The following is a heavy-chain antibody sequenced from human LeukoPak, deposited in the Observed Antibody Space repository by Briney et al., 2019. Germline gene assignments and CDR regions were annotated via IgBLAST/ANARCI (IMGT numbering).Heavy chain of an antibody. CDR1: GFTFSSYE. CDR2: ISSGGSTT. Sequence: GGSLRLSCAASGFTFSSYETNWVRQAPGKGLEWVSKISSGGSTTYYADSVKGRFTISRDNAKNSLYLQMNSLRAEDTAVYYCATSLVRGQGRLVTVSS. J-gene: IGHJ4*02. CDR3: ATSLV. D-gene: IGHD2/OR15-2a*01. V-gene: IGHV3-48*03.